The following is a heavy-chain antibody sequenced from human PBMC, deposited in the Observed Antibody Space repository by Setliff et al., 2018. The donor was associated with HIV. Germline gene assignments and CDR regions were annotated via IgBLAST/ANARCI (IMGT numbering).Heavy chain of an antibody. CDR1: GDLIDNHN. CDR2: IHYSGTS. J-gene: IGHJ3*02. CDR3: ARSRIRGYYDTSPAMAFDI. V-gene: IGHV4-59*08. D-gene: IGHD3-22*01. Sequence: SETLSLTCTVSGDLIDNHNWNWIRQSPEKGLEWLGNIHYSGTSNYNSSLKSRIVVSLDTSKKQFSLHFYSVTAADTAVYYCARSRIRGYYDTSPAMAFDIWGQGTMVTVSS.